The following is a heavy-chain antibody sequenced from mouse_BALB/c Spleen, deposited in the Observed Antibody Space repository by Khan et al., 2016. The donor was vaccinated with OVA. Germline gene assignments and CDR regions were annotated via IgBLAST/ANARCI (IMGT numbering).Heavy chain of an antibody. CDR1: GYTFTSHT. V-gene: IGHV1-4*01. D-gene: IGHD2-14*01. CDR2: INPRSGYT. J-gene: IGHJ4*01. Sequence: QVQLQQSGAELARPGASVKMSCKASGYTFTSHTMHWVKQRPGQGLEWIGYINPRSGYTQYNQTFNDKATLTADISSSTAYMQLSSLTSEDSAVYYCARRTTEYALDYWGQGTSVTVSS. CDR3: ARRTTEYALDY.